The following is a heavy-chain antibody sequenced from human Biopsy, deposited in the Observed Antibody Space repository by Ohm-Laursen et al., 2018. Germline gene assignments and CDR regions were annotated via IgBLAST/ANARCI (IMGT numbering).Heavy chain of an antibody. V-gene: IGHV3-21*06. CDR3: ARGRSHLLPDHDWFDP. CDR1: GFTLSSYS. CDR2: ISRSTSHI. J-gene: IGHJ5*02. D-gene: IGHD1-14*01. Sequence: SLRLSCAASGFTLSSYSMNWVRQTPGKGLEWVSSISRSTSHILYAETLKGRFTSSRDNAKNSVYLQMNGLRVEDTAVYYCARGRSHLLPDHDWFDPWGQGTLVTVSS.